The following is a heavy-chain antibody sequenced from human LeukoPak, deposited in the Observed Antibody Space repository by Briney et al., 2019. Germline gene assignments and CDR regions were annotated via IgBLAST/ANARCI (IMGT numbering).Heavy chain of an antibody. CDR3: ARAYYGGYFDY. Sequence: SETLSLTCAVYGGSFSGYYWSWIRQPPGKGLEWIGEINHSGSTNYNPSLKSRVTISVDTSKNQFSLKLSSVTAADTAVYYCARAYYGGYFDYWGQGTLVTVSS. J-gene: IGHJ4*02. CDR1: GGSFSGYY. CDR2: INHSGST. D-gene: IGHD3-10*01. V-gene: IGHV4-34*01.